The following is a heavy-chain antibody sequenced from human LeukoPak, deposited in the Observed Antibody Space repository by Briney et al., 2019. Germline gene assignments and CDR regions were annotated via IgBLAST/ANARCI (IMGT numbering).Heavy chain of an antibody. CDR1: GFTFSSYS. V-gene: IGHV3-48*02. CDR3: ARETSGWYPYYFDY. D-gene: IGHD6-19*01. CDR2: ISSSSSTI. Sequence: GGSLRLSCAASGFTFSSYSVNWVRQAPGKGLEWVSYISSSSSTIYYADSVKGRFTISRDNAKNSLYLQMNSLRDEDTAVYYCARETSGWYPYYFDYWGQGTLVTVSS. J-gene: IGHJ4*02.